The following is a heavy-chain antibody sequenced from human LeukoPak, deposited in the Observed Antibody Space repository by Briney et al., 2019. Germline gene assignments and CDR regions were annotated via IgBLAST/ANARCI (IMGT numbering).Heavy chain of an antibody. CDR2: INPYSGDT. V-gene: IGHV1-2*06. D-gene: IGHD3-9*01. J-gene: IGHJ4*02. CDR1: GYTFTGYH. Sequence: ASVKVSCKASGYTFTGYHIHWVRQAPGQGLEWMGRINPYSGDTNFAQKFQGRVTMTRDTSITTAYMDLSSLTPDDTAVYFCARVRRFDILTGFYQGHYFDYWGQGTLVTASS. CDR3: ARVRRFDILTGFYQGHYFDY.